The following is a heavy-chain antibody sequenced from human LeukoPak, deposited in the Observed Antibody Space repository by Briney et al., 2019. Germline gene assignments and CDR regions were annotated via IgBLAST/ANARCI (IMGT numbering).Heavy chain of an antibody. V-gene: IGHV4-59*08. J-gene: IGHJ4*02. CDR3: VLAPNSNWFDF. D-gene: IGHD2-15*01. Sequence: SETLSLTCSVSGDSISSFYWNWIRQSPGRGLEWIGNIHYSGSSIYNPSLRSRVTMSIDTSKKQFFLKLRSVTTADTAVYYCVLAPNSNWFDFWGQGTLVTVSS. CDR2: IHYSGSS. CDR1: GDSISSFY.